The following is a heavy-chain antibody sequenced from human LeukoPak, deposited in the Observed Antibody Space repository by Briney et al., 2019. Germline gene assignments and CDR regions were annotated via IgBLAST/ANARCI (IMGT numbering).Heavy chain of an antibody. CDR3: ARSYYYDSSGYPPDY. V-gene: IGHV3-30*04. D-gene: IGHD3-22*01. CDR2: ITYDGSNK. Sequence: GGSLRLSCAASGFTFSSYAMHWVRQAPGKGLEWVAVITYDGSNKYYADSVKGRFTSSRDNSKNTLYLQMNSLRAEDTAVYYCARSYYYDSSGYPPDYWGQGTLVTVSS. CDR1: GFTFSSYA. J-gene: IGHJ4*02.